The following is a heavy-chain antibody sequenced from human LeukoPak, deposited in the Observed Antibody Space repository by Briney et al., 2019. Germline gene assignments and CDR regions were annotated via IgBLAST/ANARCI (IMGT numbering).Heavy chain of an antibody. CDR2: IIPIFGTA. V-gene: IGHV1-69*01. CDR3: AKDVRGSYSIFDY. D-gene: IGHD1-26*01. CDR1: GGTFSSYA. Sequence: SVKVSCKASGGTFSSYAISWVRQAPGQGLEWMGGIIPIFGTANYAQKFQGRVTITADESTSTAYMELSSLRSEDTALYYCAKDVRGSYSIFDYWGQGTLVTVSS. J-gene: IGHJ4*02.